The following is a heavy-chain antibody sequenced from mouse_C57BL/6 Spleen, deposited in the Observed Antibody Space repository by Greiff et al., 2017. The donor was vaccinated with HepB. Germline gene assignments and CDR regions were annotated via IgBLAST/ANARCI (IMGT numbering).Heavy chain of an antibody. Sequence: VQLQESGAELVRPGASVTLSCKASGYTFTDYDMHWVKQTPVHGLEWIGAIDPETGGTAYNQKFKGKAILTADKSSSTAYMELRSLTSEDSAVYYCTNSNLYYFDYWGQGTTLTVSS. CDR1: GYTFTDYD. D-gene: IGHD2-5*01. V-gene: IGHV1-15*01. CDR2: IDPETGGT. J-gene: IGHJ2*01. CDR3: TNSNLYYFDY.